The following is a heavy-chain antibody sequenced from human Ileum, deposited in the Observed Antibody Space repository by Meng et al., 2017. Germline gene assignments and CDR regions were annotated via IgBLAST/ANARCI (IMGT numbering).Heavy chain of an antibody. Sequence: QVQLQASCPLLVQPSQTLSHTCTVPCGSISSGDYYWSWVRQSPGKGPEWIGYIYSNGNTYSNPSLRGRLMISIDTSKNQFSLKLSSVTAADTAVYYCARAPKYCTNAVCSRPLDSWGQGTLVTVSS. J-gene: IGHJ4*02. V-gene: IGHV4-30-4*01. CDR1: CGSISSGDYY. CDR2: IYSNGNT. D-gene: IGHD2-8*01. CDR3: ARAPKYCTNAVCSRPLDS.